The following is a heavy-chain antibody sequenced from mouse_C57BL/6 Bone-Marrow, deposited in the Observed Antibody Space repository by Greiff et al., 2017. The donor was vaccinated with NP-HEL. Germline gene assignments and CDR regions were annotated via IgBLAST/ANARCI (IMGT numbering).Heavy chain of an antibody. V-gene: IGHV1-85*01. Sequence: VQLQQSGPELVKPGASVKLSCKASGYTFTSYDINWVKQRPGQGLEWIGWIYPRDGSTKYNEKFKGKATLTVDTSSSTAYRELHSLTSEDSAVYFFARGAHLLLLCYYYAMDYWGQGTSVTVSS. CDR2: IYPRDGST. J-gene: IGHJ4*01. D-gene: IGHD1-1*01. CDR1: GYTFTSYD. CDR3: ARGAHLLLLCYYYAMDY.